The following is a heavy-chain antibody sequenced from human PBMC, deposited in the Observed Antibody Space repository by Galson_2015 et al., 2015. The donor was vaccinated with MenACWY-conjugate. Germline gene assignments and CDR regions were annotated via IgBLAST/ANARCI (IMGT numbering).Heavy chain of an antibody. CDR3: FAINSGIDY. J-gene: IGHJ4*02. V-gene: IGHV3-33*01. D-gene: IGHD1-26*01. CDR2: IWYDGSQT. Sequence: SLRLSCAASGFPFSSYAMHWVRPAPGKGLEWWAIIWYDGSQTYYADSVKGRFTISRDNSRNTAYLQMNSLRVEDTALSYCFAINSGIDYWGQGTLVPVSS. CDR1: GFPFSSYA.